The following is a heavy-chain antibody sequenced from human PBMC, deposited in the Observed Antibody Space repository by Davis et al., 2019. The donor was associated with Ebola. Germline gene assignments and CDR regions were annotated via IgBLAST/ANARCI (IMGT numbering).Heavy chain of an antibody. D-gene: IGHD3-22*01. CDR3: ARHYYDSSGWGNNWYFDL. V-gene: IGHV4-39*01. Sequence: PSETLSLTCTVSGGSISSSSYYWGWIRQPPGKGLEWIGSIYYSGSTYYNPSLKSRVTISVDTSKNQFSLKLSSVTAADTAVYYCARHYYDSSGWGNNWYFDLWGRGTLVTVSS. J-gene: IGHJ2*01. CDR1: GGSISSSSYY. CDR2: IYYSGST.